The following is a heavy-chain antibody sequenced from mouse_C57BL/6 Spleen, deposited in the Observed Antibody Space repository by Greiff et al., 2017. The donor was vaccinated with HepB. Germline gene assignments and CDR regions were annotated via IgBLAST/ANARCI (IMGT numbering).Heavy chain of an antibody. V-gene: IGHV3-6*01. CDR3: ARGGYYEGDYAMDY. J-gene: IGHJ4*01. D-gene: IGHD2-3*01. CDR2: ISYDGSN. Sequence: ESGPGLVKPSQSLSLTCSVTGYSITSGYYWNWIRQFPGNKLEWMGYISYDGSNNYNPSLKNRISITRDTSKNQFFLKLNSVTTEDTATYYCARGGYYEGDYAMDYWGQGTSVTVSS. CDR1: GYSITSGYY.